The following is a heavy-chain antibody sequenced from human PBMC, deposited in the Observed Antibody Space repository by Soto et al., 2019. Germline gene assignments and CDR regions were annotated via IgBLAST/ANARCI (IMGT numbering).Heavy chain of an antibody. J-gene: IGHJ5*02. Sequence: QVQLVQSGAEVKKPGASVKVSCKASGYTFTSYGISWVRQAPGQGLEWMGWISAYNGNTNYAPKIQGRVTMTPDTSTSTAYMELRSPRSDDTAVYYCARSSGSAFRFDPWGQGALVTVSS. CDR2: ISAYNGNT. CDR1: GYTFTSYG. V-gene: IGHV1-18*01. CDR3: ARSSGSAFRFDP. D-gene: IGHD3-3*02.